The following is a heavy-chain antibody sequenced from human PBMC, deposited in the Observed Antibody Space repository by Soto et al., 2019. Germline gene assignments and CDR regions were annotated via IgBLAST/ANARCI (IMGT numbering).Heavy chain of an antibody. D-gene: IGHD3-16*01. V-gene: IGHV3-53*01. J-gene: IGHJ6*04. CDR1: GFTVSSNY. CDR2: IYSGGST. CDR3: GRLRGKLIRFYYYSSGMDV. Sequence: GGSLRLSCAASGFTVSSNYMSWVRQAPGKGLEWVSVIYSGGSTYYADSVKGRFTISRDNSKNTLYLQMNSLRAEDTAVYYCGRLRGKLIRFYYYSSGMDVWGKGTTVTVSS.